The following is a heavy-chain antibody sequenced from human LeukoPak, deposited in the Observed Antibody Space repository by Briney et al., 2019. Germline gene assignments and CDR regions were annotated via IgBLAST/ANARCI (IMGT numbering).Heavy chain of an antibody. CDR3: ARGGGAPYYDFWSGYPPANYYMDV. D-gene: IGHD3-3*01. V-gene: IGHV1-8*01. Sequence: ASVKVSCKASGYTFTSYDINWVRQATGQGLEWMGWMNPNSGNTGYAQKFQGRVTMTRNTSISTAYMELSRLRSDDTAVYYCARGGGAPYYDFWSGYPPANYYMDVWGKGTTVTVSS. CDR1: GYTFTSYD. CDR2: MNPNSGNT. J-gene: IGHJ6*03.